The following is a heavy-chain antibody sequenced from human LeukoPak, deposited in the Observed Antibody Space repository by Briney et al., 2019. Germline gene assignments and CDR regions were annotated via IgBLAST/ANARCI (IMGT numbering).Heavy chain of an antibody. CDR3: AKEFCGGDCYSDYFDY. D-gene: IGHD2-21*02. CDR2: ISYAGTTK. V-gene: IGHV3-30*18. CDR1: GFTFNRHG. Sequence: PGMSLRLSCAASGFTFNRHGIHWVRQAPGKGLEWVAVISYAGTTKYYADSVKGRFIISRDNSKSTVYLQMNSLRPEDTAVYYCAKEFCGGDCYSDYFDYWGQGTLVTVSS. J-gene: IGHJ4*02.